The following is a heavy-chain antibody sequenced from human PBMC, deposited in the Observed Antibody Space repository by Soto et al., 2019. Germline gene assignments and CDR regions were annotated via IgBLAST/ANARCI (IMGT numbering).Heavy chain of an antibody. CDR1: GFTFSSYD. D-gene: IGHD4-17*01. CDR2: IGTAGDT. V-gene: IGHV3-13*01. Sequence: GGSLRLSCAASGFTFSSYDMHWVRQATGKGLEWVSAIGTAGDTYYPGSVKGRFTISRENAKNSLYLQMNSLRAGDTAEYYCARGAQYGDYNYYYYMDVWGKGTTVTVSS. CDR3: ARGAQYGDYNYYYYMDV. J-gene: IGHJ6*03.